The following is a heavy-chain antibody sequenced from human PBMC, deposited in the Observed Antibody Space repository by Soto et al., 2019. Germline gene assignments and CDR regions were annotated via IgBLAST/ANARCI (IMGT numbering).Heavy chain of an antibody. V-gene: IGHV3-23*01. D-gene: IGHD3-10*01. CDR1: GFTFNNYA. CDR3: EKGRGGSGSLTPRVDF. CDR2: ISGGGDTK. Sequence: EVQLLESGGGWVQPGGSLRLSCAASGFTFNNYAMTCVRQAPGKGLEWVSAISGGGDTKSYADSVKGRFAVSRDGYKNTLYLQMSSLGAEDTALYYCEKGRGGSGSLTPRVDFWGQGTLVTVSS. J-gene: IGHJ4*02.